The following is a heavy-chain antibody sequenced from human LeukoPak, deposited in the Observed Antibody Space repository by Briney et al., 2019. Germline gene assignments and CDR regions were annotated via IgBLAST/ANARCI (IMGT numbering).Heavy chain of an antibody. Sequence: PSETLSLTCTVSGGSISNYYWTWIRQPPGKGLEWIGYFYYSGSTNYNPSLKSRVTISVDTSKNQFSLKLSSVTAADTAVYYCARRTPPTYWFDPWAREPWSPSPQ. CDR3: ARRTPPTYWFDP. CDR2: FYYSGST. V-gene: IGHV4-59*01. CDR1: GGSISNYY. J-gene: IGHJ5*02.